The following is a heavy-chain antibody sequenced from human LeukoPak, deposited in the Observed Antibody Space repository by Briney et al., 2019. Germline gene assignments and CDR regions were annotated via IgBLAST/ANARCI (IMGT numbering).Heavy chain of an antibody. CDR1: GASISSGSYY. D-gene: IGHD3-10*01. CDR3: ARGAGSYDVYYFDY. V-gene: IGHV4-61*02. CDR2: VYTSGNT. Sequence: SETLSLTCTVSGASISSGSYYWTWIRQPAGKGLEWIGRVYTSGNTNYNPSLKSRVTISLDASKNQFSLRLNSVTAADTAVYYCARGAGSYDVYYFDYWGQGTLVTVSS. J-gene: IGHJ4*02.